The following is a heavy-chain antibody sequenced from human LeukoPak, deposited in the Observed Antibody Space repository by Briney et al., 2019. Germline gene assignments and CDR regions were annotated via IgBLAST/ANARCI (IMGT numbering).Heavy chain of an antibody. V-gene: IGHV3-30*03. Sequence: GGSLRLSCAASGFTFSSYGMHWVRQAPGKGLEWVAVISYDGSNKYYADSVKGRFTISRDNSKNTLYLQMNSLRAEDTAVYYCARDRAYDPRTRRGYGMDVWGKGTTVTVSS. CDR2: ISYDGSNK. CDR3: ARDRAYDPRTRRGYGMDV. D-gene: IGHD3-3*01. CDR1: GFTFSSYG. J-gene: IGHJ6*04.